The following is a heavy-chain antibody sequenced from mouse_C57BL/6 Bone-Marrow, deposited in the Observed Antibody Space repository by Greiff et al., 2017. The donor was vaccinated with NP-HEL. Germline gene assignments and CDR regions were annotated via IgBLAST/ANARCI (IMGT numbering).Heavy chain of an antibody. CDR2: IHPNSGST. V-gene: IGHV1-64*01. Sequence: QVQLQQSGAELVKPGASVKLSCKASGYTFTSYWMHWVKQRPGQGLEWIGMIHPNSGSTNYNEKFKSKATLTVDKSSSTAYMQLSSLTSEDSAVYYCARWGYGSFYAMDYWGQGTSVTVSS. J-gene: IGHJ4*01. CDR3: ARWGYGSFYAMDY. D-gene: IGHD1-1*01. CDR1: GYTFTSYW.